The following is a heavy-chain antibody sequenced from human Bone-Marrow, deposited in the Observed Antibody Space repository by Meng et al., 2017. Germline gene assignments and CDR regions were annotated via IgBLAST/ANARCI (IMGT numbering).Heavy chain of an antibody. CDR3: ARVGVYSSGWYGDYFDY. CDR2: ISYDGSNK. Sequence: GGSLRLSCAASGFTFSSYAMHWVRQAPGKGLEWVAVISYDGSNKYYADSVKGRFTISRDNSKNTLYLQMNSLRAEDTAVYYCARVGVYSSGWYGDYFDYWGQGNLVTVSS. D-gene: IGHD6-19*01. V-gene: IGHV3-30*01. CDR1: GFTFSSYA. J-gene: IGHJ4*02.